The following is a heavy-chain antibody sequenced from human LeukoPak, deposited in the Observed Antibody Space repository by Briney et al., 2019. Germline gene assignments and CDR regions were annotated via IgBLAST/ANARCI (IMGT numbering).Heavy chain of an antibody. J-gene: IGHJ3*02. V-gene: IGHV4-59*08. CDR1: GGSISSYY. Sequence: SETLSLTCTVSGGSISSYYWSWIRQSPGKGLEWIGYIYYSGSTNYNPSLKSRVTISVDTSKNQFSLKLSSVTAADTAVYYCARMGFCSGGSCYPDDAFDIWGQGTMVTVSS. D-gene: IGHD2-15*01. CDR2: IYYSGST. CDR3: ARMGFCSGGSCYPDDAFDI.